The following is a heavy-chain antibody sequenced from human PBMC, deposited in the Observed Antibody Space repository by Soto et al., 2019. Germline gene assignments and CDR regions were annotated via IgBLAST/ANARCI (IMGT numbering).Heavy chain of an antibody. J-gene: IGHJ5*02. V-gene: IGHV4-39*01. D-gene: IGHD2-2*02. CDR3: ARLNRYCSSTSCYTGVYNWFDP. CDR2: IYYSGST. CDR1: GGSISSSSYY. Sequence: SETLSLTCTVSGGSISSSSYYWGWIRQPPGKGLEWIGSIYYSGSTYYNPSLKSRVTISVDTSKNQFSLKLSSVTAADTAVYYCARLNRYCSSTSCYTGVYNWFDPWGQGTLVTVS.